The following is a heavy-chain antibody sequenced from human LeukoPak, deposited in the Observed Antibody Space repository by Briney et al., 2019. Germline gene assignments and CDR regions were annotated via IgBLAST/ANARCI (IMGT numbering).Heavy chain of an antibody. J-gene: IGHJ6*02. CDR3: ARDPSGLDYYYGMDV. CDR1: GFTFSSYA. D-gene: IGHD3-22*01. V-gene: IGHV3-23*01. Sequence: GGSLRLSCAASGFTFSSYAMSWVRQAPGKGLEWVSAISGSGGSTYYADSVKGRFTISRDNSKNTLYLQMNSLRAEDTAVYYCARDPSGLDYYYGMDVWGQGTTVTVSS. CDR2: ISGSGGST.